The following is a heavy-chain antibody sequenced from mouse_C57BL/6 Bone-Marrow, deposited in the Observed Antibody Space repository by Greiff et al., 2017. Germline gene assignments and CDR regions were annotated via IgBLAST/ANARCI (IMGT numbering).Heavy chain of an antibody. J-gene: IGHJ3*01. CDR3: AREITV. CDR2: IDPSDSYT. V-gene: IGHV1-59*01. CDR1: GYTFTSYW. Sequence: VQLQQPGAELVRPGTSVKLSCKASGYTFTSYWMHWVKQRPGQGLEWIGVIDPSDSYTNYNQKFKGKATLTVDTSYSTAYMQLSSLTSEDSAVYYCAREITVWGQGTLVTVSA. D-gene: IGHD1-1*01.